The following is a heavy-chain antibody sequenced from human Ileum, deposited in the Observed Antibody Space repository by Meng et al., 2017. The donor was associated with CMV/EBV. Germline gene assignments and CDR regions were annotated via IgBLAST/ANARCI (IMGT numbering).Heavy chain of an antibody. CDR2: IYSGGTT. V-gene: IGHV3-66*01. J-gene: IGHJ4*02. D-gene: IGHD4-17*01. CDR3: ASRPTGDHGMLDY. Sequence: EVLLVGCGGGLGPPRGSLILSCAASGVSFSNKYMAWVRQTPGKGLEWVSAIYSGGTTYYADSAKGRFTISRDNSKNTLYLQMNSLRVEDTAVYSCASRPTGDHGMLDYWGRGTLVTVSS. CDR1: GVSFSNKY.